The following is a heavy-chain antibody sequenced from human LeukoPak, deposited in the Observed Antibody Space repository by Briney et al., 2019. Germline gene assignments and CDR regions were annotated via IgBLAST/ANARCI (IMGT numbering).Heavy chain of an antibody. V-gene: IGHV4-4*09. D-gene: IGHD6-6*01. CDR1: GGSISSYY. J-gene: IGHJ4*02. CDR3: ARHLAARPCYFDY. CDR2: TYTSGST. Sequence: SETLSLTCTVSGGSISSYYWSWIRQPPGKGLEGIGYTYTSGSTNYNPSLKSRLTISVDTYKNQLSLRRSSVTAAATAVYYCARHLAARPCYFDYWGQGTLVTVSS.